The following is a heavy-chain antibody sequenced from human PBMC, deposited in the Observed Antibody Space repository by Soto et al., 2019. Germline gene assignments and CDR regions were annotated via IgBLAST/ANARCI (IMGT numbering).Heavy chain of an antibody. Sequence: GGSLRLSCAASGFTFSSYAMSWVRQAPGKGLEWVSAISVSGGSTYYADSVKGRFTISRDNSKNTLYLQMNSLRAEDTAVYYCARGGYYDSTGYANWGQGTLVTVSS. CDR2: ISVSGGST. J-gene: IGHJ4*02. CDR1: GFTFSSYA. CDR3: ARGGYYDSTGYAN. V-gene: IGHV3-23*01. D-gene: IGHD3-22*01.